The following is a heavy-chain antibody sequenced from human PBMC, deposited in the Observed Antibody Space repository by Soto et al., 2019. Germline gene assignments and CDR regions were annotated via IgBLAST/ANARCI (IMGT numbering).Heavy chain of an antibody. Sequence: PGGSLRLSCAASGFTFSTYAMTWVRQAPGKGLGWVSAISASGGSTYYADSVKGRFTISRDNSKNTLYLQMNSLRVEDTAVYYCAREIERLFGYWGQGTLVTVS. D-gene: IGHD3-3*01. CDR1: GFTFSTYA. CDR2: ISASGGST. CDR3: AREIERLFGY. V-gene: IGHV3-23*01. J-gene: IGHJ4*02.